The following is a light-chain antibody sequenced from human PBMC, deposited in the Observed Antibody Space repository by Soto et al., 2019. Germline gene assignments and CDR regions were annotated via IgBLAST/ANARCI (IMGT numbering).Light chain of an antibody. CDR1: QSVSGW. CDR2: RVS. Sequence: DIKMNQSPSTLSASVGDRVTITCRASQSVSGWLAWYQQKPGKAPKLLIYRVSDLETGVPSRFSGRGSGTEFTLTISSLQPEDFATYYCQQYNSHYTFGQGTKVDIK. CDR3: QQYNSHYT. V-gene: IGKV1-5*03. J-gene: IGKJ2*01.